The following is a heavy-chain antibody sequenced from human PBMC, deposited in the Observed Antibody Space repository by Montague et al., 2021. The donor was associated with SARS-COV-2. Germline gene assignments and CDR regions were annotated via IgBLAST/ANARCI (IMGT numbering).Heavy chain of an antibody. J-gene: IGHJ6*02. CDR1: GSTFSSYW. V-gene: IGHV3-7*03. CDR3: ARDLGAVVVAAIKYYYYGMDV. CDR2: IKQDGSEK. Sequence: SLRLSCAASGSTFSSYWMSWVRQAPGKGLEWVANIKQDGSEKYYVDSVKGRFTISRDNAKNSLYLQMNSLRAEDTAVYYCARDLGAVVVAAIKYYYYGMDVWGQGTTVTVSS. D-gene: IGHD2-15*01.